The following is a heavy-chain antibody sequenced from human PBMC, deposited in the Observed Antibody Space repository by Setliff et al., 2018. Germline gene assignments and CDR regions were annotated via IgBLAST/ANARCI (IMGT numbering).Heavy chain of an antibody. D-gene: IGHD6-19*01. J-gene: IGHJ4*02. CDR1: GGSISSYY. CDR2: IYTSGST. V-gene: IGHV4-4*07. Sequence: SETLSLTCTVSGGSISSYYWSWIRQPAGKGLEWIGRIYTSGSTNYNPSLKSRVTMSVDTSKNQFSLKLSSVTAADTAVYYCARGTPRRGSGWDFDYWGQGTLVTVSS. CDR3: ARGTPRRGSGWDFDY.